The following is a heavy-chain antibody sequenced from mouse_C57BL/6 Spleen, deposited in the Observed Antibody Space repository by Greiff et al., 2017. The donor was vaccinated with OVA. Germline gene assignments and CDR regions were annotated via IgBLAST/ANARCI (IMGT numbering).Heavy chain of an antibody. CDR3: APFITTVVAPFDY. V-gene: IGHV1-26*01. D-gene: IGHD1-1*01. J-gene: IGHJ2*01. CDR2: INPNNGGT. Sequence: VQLQQSGPELVKPGASVKISCKASGYTFTDYYMNWVKQSHGKSLEWIGDINPNNGGTSYNQKFKGKATLTVDKSSSTAYMELRSLTSEDSAVYYCAPFITTVVAPFDYWGQGTTLTVSS. CDR1: GYTFTDYY.